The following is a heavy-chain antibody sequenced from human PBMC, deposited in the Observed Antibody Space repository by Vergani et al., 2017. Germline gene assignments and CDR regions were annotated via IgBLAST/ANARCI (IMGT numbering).Heavy chain of an antibody. D-gene: IGHD5-12*01. CDR2: IDWNDNK. CDR1: GFSILTSEMC. V-gene: IGHV2-70*01. J-gene: IGHJ4*02. CDR3: ARIRRRGRSGYDIFDF. Sequence: QVPLWESGPALVKPTQTLTLTCTFSGFSILTSEMCVSWIRQPPGKALEWLALIDWNDNKYFNTSLKTRLTISKDASKNQVVLTMTNMEPFDTATYYCARIRRRGRSGYDIFDFWGQGILVTVAS.